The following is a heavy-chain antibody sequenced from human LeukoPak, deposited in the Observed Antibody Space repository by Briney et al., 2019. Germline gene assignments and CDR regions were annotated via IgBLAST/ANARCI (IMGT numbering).Heavy chain of an antibody. J-gene: IGHJ4*02. CDR2: IKQDGSEK. CDR3: ATAGVGY. V-gene: IGHV3-7*05. D-gene: IGHD1-26*01. Sequence: PGGSLTLSCVASGFTFSTYWMSWVRQAPGKGLEWVANIKQDGSEKYYVDSVKGRFTIYRDNAKNSLYLQMNSLRAEDTAVYYCATAGVGYWGQGSLVTVSS. CDR1: GFTFSTYW.